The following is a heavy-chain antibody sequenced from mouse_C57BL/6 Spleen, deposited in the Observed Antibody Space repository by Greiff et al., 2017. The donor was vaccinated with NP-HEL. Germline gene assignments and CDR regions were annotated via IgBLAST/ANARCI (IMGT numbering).Heavy chain of an antibody. CDR1: GYTFTDYY. V-gene: IGHV1-76*01. CDR3: ARGDGSSYFDY. CDR2: IYPGSGNT. J-gene: IGHJ2*01. D-gene: IGHD1-1*01. Sequence: VQLQQSGAELVRPGASVKLSCKASGYTFTDYYINWVKQRPGQGLEWIARIYPGSGNTYYNEKFKGKATLTAEKSSSTAYMQLSSLTSEDSAVYFCARGDGSSYFDYWGQGTTLTVSS.